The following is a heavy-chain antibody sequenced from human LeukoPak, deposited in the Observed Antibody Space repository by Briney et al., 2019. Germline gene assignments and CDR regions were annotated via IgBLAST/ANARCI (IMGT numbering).Heavy chain of an antibody. J-gene: IGHJ4*02. CDR3: ALTAGYYTNPRFDY. V-gene: IGHV4-59*01. CDR1: GGSISSYY. D-gene: IGHD3-22*01. Sequence: PSETLSLTCTVSGGSISSYYWSWIRQPPGKGLEWIGYIYYSGSTNYNPSLKSRVTISVDTSKNQFSLKLSSVTAADTAVYYCALTAGYYTNPRFDYWGQGTLVTVS. CDR2: IYYSGST.